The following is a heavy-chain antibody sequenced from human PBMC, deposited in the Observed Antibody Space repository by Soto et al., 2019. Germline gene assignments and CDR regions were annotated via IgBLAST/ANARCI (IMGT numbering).Heavy chain of an antibody. D-gene: IGHD3-10*01. V-gene: IGHV3-23*01. Sequence: GGSLRLSCAASGFTFSSYAMSWVRQAPGKGLEWVSAISGSGGSTYYANSVKGRFTISRDNSKNTLYLQMNSLRAEDTAVYYCANSGPKWFGGTNWFDPWGQGTLVTVSS. CDR3: ANSGPKWFGGTNWFDP. CDR2: ISGSGGST. J-gene: IGHJ5*02. CDR1: GFTFSSYA.